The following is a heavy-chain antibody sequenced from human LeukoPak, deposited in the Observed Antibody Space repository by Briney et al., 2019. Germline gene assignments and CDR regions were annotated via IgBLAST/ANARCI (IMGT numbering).Heavy chain of an antibody. CDR2: ISSGGGVT. CDR3: ARDLVSQFGDL. D-gene: IGHD2-8*01. Sequence: GSLRLSCEASGFNFRSFSLNWVRQAPGTGLEWVSYISSGGGVTHHADSVKGRFTISRDDAKSSVYLQMHSLRTEDTAVYYCARDLVSQFGDLWGRGTLVTVSS. CDR1: GFNFRSFS. J-gene: IGHJ2*01. V-gene: IGHV3-48*01.